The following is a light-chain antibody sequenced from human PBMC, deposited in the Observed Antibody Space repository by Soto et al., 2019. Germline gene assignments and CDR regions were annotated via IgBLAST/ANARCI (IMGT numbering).Light chain of an antibody. CDR2: DTT. CDR3: LLSYSGTNWV. CDR1: TGAVTSGHY. Sequence: QAVVTQAPSLTVSPGGTVTLTCGSSTGAVTSGHYPYWFQQKLGQAPRTLIYDTTNKHSWTPARFSGSLLGGKAALTLAGAQTDDEADYYCLLSYSGTNWVFGGGTKVTVL. V-gene: IGLV7-46*01. J-gene: IGLJ3*02.